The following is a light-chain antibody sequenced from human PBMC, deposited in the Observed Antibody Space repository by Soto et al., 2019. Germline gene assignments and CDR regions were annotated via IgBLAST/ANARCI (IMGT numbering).Light chain of an antibody. V-gene: IGKV1-27*01. J-gene: IGKJ1*01. CDR1: QGISNY. CDR3: QKYNSAPRT. Sequence: DIQMTQSPSSLSASVGDRVTITCRASQGISNYLAWYQQKPGKAPKLLIYGASTLQSGVPLRFSGSGSGTEFTLTISILQPEDGATYYCQKYNSAPRTFGQGTKVEIK. CDR2: GAS.